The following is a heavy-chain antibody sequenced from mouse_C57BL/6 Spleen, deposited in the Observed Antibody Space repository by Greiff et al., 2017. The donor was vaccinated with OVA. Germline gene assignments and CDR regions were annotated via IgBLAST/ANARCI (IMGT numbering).Heavy chain of an antibody. D-gene: IGHD2-3*01. CDR3: ARGEDGYYGFDV. Sequence: VQLQQSGAELARPGASVKMSCKASGYTFTSYTMHWVKQRPGPGLEWIGYINPSSGDPKYNQKFKDKATLTADKSSSTAYMQLSSLTSEDSAVYYCARGEDGYYGFDVWGTGTTVTVSS. CDR1: GYTFTSYT. J-gene: IGHJ1*03. CDR2: INPSSGDP. V-gene: IGHV1-4*01.